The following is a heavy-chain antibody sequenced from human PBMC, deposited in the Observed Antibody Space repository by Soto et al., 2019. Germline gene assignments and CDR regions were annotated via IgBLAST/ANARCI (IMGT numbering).Heavy chain of an antibody. V-gene: IGHV4-34*01. CDR2: INRSGST. Sequence: PSETLSLTCDVYGGTFGGYYWTWIRQPPGKGLEWIGEINRSGSTNYNPSLKSRVTISVDTSKNQFSLKLSSVAAADTAVYYCARDYYDSSGPEYLQHWGQGTLVTVSS. CDR1: GGTFGGYY. D-gene: IGHD3-22*01. J-gene: IGHJ1*01. CDR3: ARDYYDSSGPEYLQH.